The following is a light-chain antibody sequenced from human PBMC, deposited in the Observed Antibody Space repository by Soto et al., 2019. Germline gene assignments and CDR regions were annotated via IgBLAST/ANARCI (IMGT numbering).Light chain of an antibody. Sequence: QSVLTQPASVSGSPGQSITISCTGTSSDIGGYNYVSWYQQHPGKAPKLMIYEVTNRPSGVSNRFSGSKSGNTASLTISGLQAEDEADCYCSSSTNTITVIFGGGTKLTVL. J-gene: IGLJ2*01. CDR2: EVT. V-gene: IGLV2-14*01. CDR3: SSSTNTITVI. CDR1: SSDIGGYNY.